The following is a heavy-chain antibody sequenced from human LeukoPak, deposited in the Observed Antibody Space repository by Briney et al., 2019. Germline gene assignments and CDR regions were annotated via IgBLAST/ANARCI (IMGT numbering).Heavy chain of an antibody. D-gene: IGHD3-3*01. CDR1: GFAFSNYW. J-gene: IGHJ4*02. Sequence: GGSLRLSCAASGFAFSNYWMSWVRQAPGKGLEWVSYISSSSSYIYYADSVKGRFTISRDNAKNSLYLQMNSLRAEDTAVYYCARDSDDFWSGYYTSSFDYWGQGTLVTVSS. CDR2: ISSSSSYI. V-gene: IGHV3-21*01. CDR3: ARDSDDFWSGYYTSSFDY.